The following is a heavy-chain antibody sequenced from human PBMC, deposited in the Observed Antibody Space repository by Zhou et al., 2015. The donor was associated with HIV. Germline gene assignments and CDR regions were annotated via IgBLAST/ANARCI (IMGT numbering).Heavy chain of an antibody. D-gene: IGHD1-7*01. Sequence: QVQLVQSGAEVKKPGASVKVSCEASGYTFTNYYMHWVRQAPGQGLEWMGIINPSGGRKSYAQKFQGRVKMTRDTSTSTAYMELSSLRSEDTAVYYCARAGSRTSDYWGQGTLVTVSS. J-gene: IGHJ4*02. V-gene: IGHV1-46*01. CDR1: GYTFTNYY. CDR2: INPSGGRK. CDR3: ARAGSRTSDY.